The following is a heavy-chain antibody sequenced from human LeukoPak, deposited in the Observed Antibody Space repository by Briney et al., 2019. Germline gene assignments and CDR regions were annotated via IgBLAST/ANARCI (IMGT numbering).Heavy chain of an antibody. Sequence: SETLSLTCTVSGGSISSYYWSWIRQPPGEGLEWIGYIYYSGSTNYNPSLKSRVTISVDTSKNQFSLKLSSVTAADTAVYYCARARRFHGSGSYYTPYYYYGMDVWGQGTTVTVSS. CDR1: GGSISSYY. CDR2: IYYSGST. CDR3: ARARRFHGSGSYYTPYYYYGMDV. D-gene: IGHD3-10*01. V-gene: IGHV4-59*01. J-gene: IGHJ6*02.